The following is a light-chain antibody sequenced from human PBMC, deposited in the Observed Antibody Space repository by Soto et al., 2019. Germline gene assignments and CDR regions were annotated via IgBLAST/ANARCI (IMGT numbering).Light chain of an antibody. Sequence: QSALTQPASVSGSPGQSITISCTGTSSNVGGYNFVSWYQQHPGKAPKLVIYEVTKRPSGVSSRLSGSKSGSTASLTISGLQAEDEADSYCSSYASGTTSYVFGGGTKLTVL. CDR2: EVT. V-gene: IGLV2-14*01. CDR3: SSYASGTTSYV. J-gene: IGLJ1*01. CDR1: SSNVGGYNF.